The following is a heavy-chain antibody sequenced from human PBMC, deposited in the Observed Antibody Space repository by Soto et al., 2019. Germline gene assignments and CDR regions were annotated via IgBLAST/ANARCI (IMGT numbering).Heavy chain of an antibody. Sequence: SETLSLTSAVYGGSFSGYYWSWIRQPPGKGLEWIGEINHSGSTNFNPSLKSRVTISVDTSKNQFSLKLSSVTAADTAVYYCARADDYGDYVREGWFDPWGKGTLVTVPQ. J-gene: IGHJ5*02. V-gene: IGHV4-34*01. D-gene: IGHD4-17*01. CDR2: INHSGST. CDR3: ARADDYGDYVREGWFDP. CDR1: GGSFSGYY.